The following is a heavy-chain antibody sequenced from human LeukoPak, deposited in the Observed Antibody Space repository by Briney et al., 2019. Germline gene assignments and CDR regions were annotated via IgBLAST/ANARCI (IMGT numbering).Heavy chain of an antibody. Sequence: GGSLRLSCAASGFTFSNYGMSWVRQAPGKGLEGFSTINNIGGSTYYADSVKGRFTIYSDNSKNTMCLQMNRLRAGDTAVYYCAKSDTPWGSWYYFDYWGQGTLVTVSS. D-gene: IGHD6-13*01. CDR3: AKSDTPWGSWYYFDY. V-gene: IGHV3-23*01. J-gene: IGHJ4*02. CDR1: GFTFSNYG. CDR2: INNIGGST.